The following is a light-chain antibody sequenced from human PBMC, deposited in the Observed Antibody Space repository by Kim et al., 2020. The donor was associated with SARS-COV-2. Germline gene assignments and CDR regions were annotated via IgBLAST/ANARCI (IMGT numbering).Light chain of an antibody. V-gene: IGKV2-30*01. Sequence: VVMTQSPLSLPVTLGQPASISCRSSQSLVFRDGNTYLNWFQQRPGQSPRRLIYKVSNRDSGVPDRFSGSGSATDFTLKISRVQAEDVGVYYCMQATQWPYTFGQGTKLEI. J-gene: IGKJ2*01. CDR3: MQATQWPYT. CDR1: QSLVFRDGNTY. CDR2: KVS.